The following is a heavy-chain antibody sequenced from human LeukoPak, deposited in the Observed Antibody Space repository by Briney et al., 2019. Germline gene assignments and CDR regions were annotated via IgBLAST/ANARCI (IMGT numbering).Heavy chain of an antibody. CDR3: ARDVDRLIWFDP. J-gene: IGHJ5*02. V-gene: IGHV3-33*01. D-gene: IGHD2-8*01. CDR2: IWYDGSNK. CDR1: GFTFSSYG. Sequence: GGSLRLSCAASGFTFSSYGMHWVRQAPGKGLEWVAVIWYDGSNKYYADSVKGRFTISRDNSKNTLYLQMNSLRAEDTAVYYCARDVDRLIWFDPWGQGTLVTVSS.